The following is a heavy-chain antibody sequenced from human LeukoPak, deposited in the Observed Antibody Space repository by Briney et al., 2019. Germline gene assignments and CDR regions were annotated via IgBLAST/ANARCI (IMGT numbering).Heavy chain of an antibody. CDR3: ARSYYYGSGSYYLSYYYYYYMDV. Sequence: ASVKVSCKASGYTFTSYAMHWVRQAPGQRLEWMGWINAGNGNTKYSQEFQGRVTMTRNTSISTAYMELSSLRSEDTAVYYCARSYYYGSGSYYLSYYYYYYMDVWGKGTTVTISS. J-gene: IGHJ6*03. CDR1: GYTFTSYA. D-gene: IGHD3-10*01. CDR2: INAGNGNT. V-gene: IGHV1-3*03.